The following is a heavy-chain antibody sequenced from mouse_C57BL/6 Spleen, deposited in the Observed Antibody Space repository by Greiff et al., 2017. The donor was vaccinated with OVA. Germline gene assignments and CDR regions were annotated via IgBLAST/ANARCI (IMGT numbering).Heavy chain of an antibody. Sequence: EVQLQQSGPELVKPGASVKISCKASGYTFTDYYMTWVKQSHGKSLEWIGDINPNNGGTSYNQKFKGKATLTVDKSSSTAYMELRSLTSEDSAVYYCAKTAQAHYFDYWGQGTTLTVSS. CDR1: GYTFTDYY. J-gene: IGHJ2*01. CDR2: INPNNGGT. D-gene: IGHD3-2*02. CDR3: AKTAQAHYFDY. V-gene: IGHV1-26*01.